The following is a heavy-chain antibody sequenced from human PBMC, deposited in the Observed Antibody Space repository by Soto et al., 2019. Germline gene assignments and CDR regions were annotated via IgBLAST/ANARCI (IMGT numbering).Heavy chain of an antibody. J-gene: IGHJ3*01. CDR1: GGSISSEGYY. V-gene: IGHV4-31*03. CDR2: FYYSGTT. CDR3: ARRHDILTGSDSFDV. D-gene: IGHD3-9*01. Sequence: QVQLQESGPGLVKPSQTLSLTCTLSGGSISSEGYYWTCIRQHPGKGLEWIGDFYYSGTTSYNPSLKSRLTISGDTSNNQFSLRLSSVTAADTAMYYCARRHDILTGSDSFDVWGRGTMVTVSS.